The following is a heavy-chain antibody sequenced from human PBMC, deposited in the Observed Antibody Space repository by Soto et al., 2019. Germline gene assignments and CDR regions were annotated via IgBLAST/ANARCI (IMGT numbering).Heavy chain of an antibody. Sequence: PGGSLRLSCAGSGFTLSDHYIDWVRQAPGKGLEWVGLTRDKHLGYSTAYAASVKGRFTTLRDESKNSAYLHMISLKTEDTAVYYFVSATNCSDSSCYTRGLDYWGQGTLVTVSS. D-gene: IGHD3-22*01. V-gene: IGHV3-72*01. J-gene: IGHJ4*02. CDR2: TRDKHLGYST. CDR1: GFTLSDHY. CDR3: VSATNCSDSSCYTRGLDY.